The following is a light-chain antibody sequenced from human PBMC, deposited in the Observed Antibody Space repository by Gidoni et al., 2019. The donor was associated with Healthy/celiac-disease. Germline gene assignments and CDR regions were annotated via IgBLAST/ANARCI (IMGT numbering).Light chain of an antibody. CDR3: QRRSNWPPLT. CDR2: DAS. Sequence: IVLTQSPATLSSSPGERATLSCRASQSVSSYLAWYQQKPGQAPRLLIYDASNRATGIPARFSGSGSGTDFTLTISSLEPEDFAVYYCQRRSNWPPLTFGGGTKVEIK. J-gene: IGKJ4*01. V-gene: IGKV3-11*01. CDR1: QSVSSY.